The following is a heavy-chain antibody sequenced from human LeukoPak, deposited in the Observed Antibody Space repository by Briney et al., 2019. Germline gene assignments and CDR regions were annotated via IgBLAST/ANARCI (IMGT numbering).Heavy chain of an antibody. CDR1: GFTFSSYA. V-gene: IGHV3-23*01. J-gene: IGHJ4*02. CDR3: AKDVMPYSYSIGVFDY. CDR2: ISGSADRT. Sequence: GGSLRLSCAASGFTFSSYAMSWVRQAPGKGLEWVSGISGSADRTHYADSVKGRFTISRDNSKSTLYLQMHSLRADDTAVYYCAKDVMPYSYSIGVFDYWGQGTLVTVSS. D-gene: IGHD2-8*01.